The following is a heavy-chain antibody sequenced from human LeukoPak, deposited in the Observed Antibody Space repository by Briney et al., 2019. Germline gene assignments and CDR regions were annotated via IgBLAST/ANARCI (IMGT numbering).Heavy chain of an antibody. J-gene: IGHJ4*02. CDR2: IYYSGST. CDR1: GGSVSSYY. Sequence: SETLSLTCTVSGGSVSSYYWSWIRQPPGKGLEWIGYIYYSGSTNYNPSLKSRVTISVDTSKNQFSLKLSSVTAAVTAVYYCARDAHPYGSGSYLFDYWGQGTLVTVSS. D-gene: IGHD3-10*01. V-gene: IGHV4-59*02. CDR3: ARDAHPYGSGSYLFDY.